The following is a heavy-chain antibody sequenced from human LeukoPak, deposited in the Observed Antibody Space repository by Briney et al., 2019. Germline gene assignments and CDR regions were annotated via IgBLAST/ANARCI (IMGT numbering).Heavy chain of an antibody. CDR2: TYPHDSDT. Sequence: GESLEISCMGSGSRFTSYWIGWVRQMPGKGLEWMGITYPHDSDTRYSPPFQGQVTISADKSISTAYLQWSSLKASDTAMYYCARYLGFSSGWYPDYWGQGTLVTVSP. J-gene: IGHJ4*02. V-gene: IGHV5-51*01. CDR1: GSRFTSYW. CDR3: ARYLGFSSGWYPDY. D-gene: IGHD6-19*01.